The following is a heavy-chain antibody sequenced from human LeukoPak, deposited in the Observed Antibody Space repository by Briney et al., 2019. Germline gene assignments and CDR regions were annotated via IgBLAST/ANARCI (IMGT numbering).Heavy chain of an antibody. CDR3: AKVGSGSYYPN. CDR2: ISNTGEST. Sequence: GGSLRLSCAASGFTFSSYAMSWVRQAPGKGLEWVSSISNTGESTYYADSMKGRFTISRDNSKNTLFLQMNSLRADDTAVYFCAKVGSGSYYPNWGQGTLVTVSS. D-gene: IGHD1-26*01. J-gene: IGHJ4*02. CDR1: GFTFSSYA. V-gene: IGHV3-23*01.